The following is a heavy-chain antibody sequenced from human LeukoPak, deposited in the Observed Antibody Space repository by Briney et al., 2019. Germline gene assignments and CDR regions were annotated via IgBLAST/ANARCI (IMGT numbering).Heavy chain of an antibody. CDR3: ASMTKYYCGMDV. Sequence: GGSLRLSCAASGFTFSSYSMNWVRQAPGKGLEWVSSISSSSRYIYYADSVKGRFTISRDNAKNSLYLQMTRLRAEDTAVYYCASMTKYYCGMDVWGQGTTVTVSS. CDR2: ISSSSRYI. J-gene: IGHJ6*02. D-gene: IGHD4-11*01. CDR1: GFTFSSYS. V-gene: IGHV3-21*01.